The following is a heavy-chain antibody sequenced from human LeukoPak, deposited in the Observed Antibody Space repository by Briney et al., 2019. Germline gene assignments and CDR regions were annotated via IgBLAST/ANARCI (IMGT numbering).Heavy chain of an antibody. CDR1: GLTFSDYY. V-gene: IGHV3-11*04. CDR3: AIQITMIVVVPYFDY. J-gene: IGHJ4*02. D-gene: IGHD3-22*01. Sequence: GGSLRLSCAASGLTFSDYYMTWIRQAPGKGLEWVAYISSSGSTIYSADSVKGRFTVSRDNAKNSLFLRMNSLRAEDTAIYYCAIQITMIVVVPYFDYWGQGTLVTVSS. CDR2: ISSSGSTI.